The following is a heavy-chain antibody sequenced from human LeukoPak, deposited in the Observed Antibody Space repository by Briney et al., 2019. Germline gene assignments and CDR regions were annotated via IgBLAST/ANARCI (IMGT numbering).Heavy chain of an antibody. CDR2: ISYDGSNK. D-gene: IGHD2-8*01. Sequence: GGSLRLSCAASGFTFSSYGMHWVRQAPGKGLEWVAVISYDGSNKYYADSVKGRFTISRDNSKNTLYLQMNSLRAEDTAVYYCAKGVLRLAPGWGQGTLVTVSS. CDR3: AKGVLRLAPG. J-gene: IGHJ4*02. CDR1: GFTFSSYG. V-gene: IGHV3-30*18.